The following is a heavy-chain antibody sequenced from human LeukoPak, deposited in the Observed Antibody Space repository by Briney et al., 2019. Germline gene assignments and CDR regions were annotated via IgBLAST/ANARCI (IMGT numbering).Heavy chain of an antibody. CDR3: TTDLNQRLKWFGNPLDH. CDR2: IRSETDGATT. V-gene: IGHV3-15*01. J-gene: IGHJ4*02. CDR1: GFSFSYAW. Sequence: GGSLRLSCVASGFSFSYAWMSWVRQAPGEGLQWVGHIRSETDGATTDYAAAVQGRFTISRDDSKKMLYLEMNSLKIEDTAVYYCTTDLNQRLKWFGNPLDHWGQGTPVTVSS. D-gene: IGHD3-10*01.